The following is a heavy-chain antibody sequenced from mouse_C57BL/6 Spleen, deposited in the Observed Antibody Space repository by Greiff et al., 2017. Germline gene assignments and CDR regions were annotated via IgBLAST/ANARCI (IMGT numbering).Heavy chain of an antibody. Sequence: EVMLVESGGGLVKPGGSLKLSCAASGFTFSSYAMSWVRQTPEKRLEWVATISDGGSYTYYPDNVKGRFTISRDNAKNNLYLQMSHLKSEDTAMYYCARDRDYEYYAMDYWGQGTSVTVSS. CDR3: ARDRDYEYYAMDY. J-gene: IGHJ4*01. CDR1: GFTFSSYA. CDR2: ISDGGSYT. D-gene: IGHD2-4*01. V-gene: IGHV5-4*01.